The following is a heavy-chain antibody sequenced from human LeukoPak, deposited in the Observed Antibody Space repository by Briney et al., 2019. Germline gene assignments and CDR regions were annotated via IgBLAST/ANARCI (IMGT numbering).Heavy chain of an antibody. D-gene: IGHD2-2*01. CDR1: GYSSSNYG. CDR3: ARDGTSTDDY. V-gene: IGHV1-18*01. Sequence: ASVKVSCKTSGYSSSNYGINWVRQAPGQGIEWMGWISGNNDNPNYGQKFQGRFTATTDSSTSTAYMELRNLRFDDTAVYYCARDGTSTDDYWGQGTPVTVSS. J-gene: IGHJ4*02. CDR2: ISGNNDNP.